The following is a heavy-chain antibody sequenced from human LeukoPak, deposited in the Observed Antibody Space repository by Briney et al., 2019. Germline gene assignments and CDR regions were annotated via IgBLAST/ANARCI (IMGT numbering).Heavy chain of an antibody. D-gene: IGHD1-26*01. CDR1: GASVSSANY. J-gene: IGHJ5*02. CDR3: ARSRAFNSGAFDP. CDR2: IYNGVNT. V-gene: IGHV4-61*01. Sequence: SETLSLTCTVSGASVSSANYWSWIRQPPGKGVEWIAHIYNGVNTNYNPSLKSRVTISVDTSKNQFSLRLNSVTAADTAVYYCARSRAFNSGAFDPWGQGSLVTVSS.